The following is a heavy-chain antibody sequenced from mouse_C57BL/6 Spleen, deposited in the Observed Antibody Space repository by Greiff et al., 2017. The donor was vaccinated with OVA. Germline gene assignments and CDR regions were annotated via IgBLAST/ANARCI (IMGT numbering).Heavy chain of an antibody. CDR2: IYPGSGNT. J-gene: IGHJ1*03. V-gene: IGHV1-76*01. CDR3: ARYLTYGSSYVDWYFDV. CDR1: GYTFTDYY. Sequence: QVQLQQSGAELVRPGASVKLSCKASGYTFTDYYINWVKQRPGQGLEWIARIYPGSGNTYYNEKFKGKATLTAEKSSSTAYMQLSSLTSEDSAVYFCARYLTYGSSYVDWYFDVWGTGTTVTVSS. D-gene: IGHD1-1*01.